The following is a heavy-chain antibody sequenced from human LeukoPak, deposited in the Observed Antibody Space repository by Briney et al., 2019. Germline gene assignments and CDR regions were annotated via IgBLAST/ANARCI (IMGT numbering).Heavy chain of an antibody. V-gene: IGHV3-11*01. D-gene: IGHD2/OR15-2a*01. CDR1: GFTFSDYY. CDR3: ARGLAESLYYYYYGMDV. CDR2: ISSSGSTI. J-gene: IGHJ6*02. Sequence: GGSLRLSCAASGFTFSDYYMSWIRQAPGKGLEWVSYISSSGSTIYYADSVKGRFTISRDNAKNSLYLQMNSLRAEDTAVYYCARGLAESLYYYYYGMDVWGQGTTVTVSS.